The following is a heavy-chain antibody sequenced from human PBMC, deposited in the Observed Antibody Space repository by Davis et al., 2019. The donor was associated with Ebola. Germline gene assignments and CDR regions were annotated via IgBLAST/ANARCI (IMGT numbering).Heavy chain of an antibody. CDR1: GFTFSSYG. CDR2: IKQDGSEK. Sequence: GESLKISCAASGFTFSSYGMHWVRQAPGKGLEWVANIKQDGSEKYYVDSVKGRFTISRDNSKNTLYLQMNSLRTEDTAVYYCAKSRWVTTSYYGMDVWGQGTTVTVSS. D-gene: IGHD4-11*01. CDR3: AKSRWVTTSYYGMDV. J-gene: IGHJ6*02. V-gene: IGHV3-30*02.